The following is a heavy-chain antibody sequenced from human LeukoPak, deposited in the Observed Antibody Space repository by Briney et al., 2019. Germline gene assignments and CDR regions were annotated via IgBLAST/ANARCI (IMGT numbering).Heavy chain of an antibody. CDR2: IYHSGGT. Sequence: SQTLSLTCAVSGVSISSGGYSWSWIRQPPRKGLEWIGYIYHSGGTYYNPSLKSRVTVSVDKSKNQSSLKLSSVTAADTAVYYCAGSMTTVPTSLDYWGQGTLVTVSS. V-gene: IGHV4-30-2*01. CDR1: GVSISSGGYS. D-gene: IGHD4-17*01. CDR3: AGSMTTVPTSLDY. J-gene: IGHJ4*02.